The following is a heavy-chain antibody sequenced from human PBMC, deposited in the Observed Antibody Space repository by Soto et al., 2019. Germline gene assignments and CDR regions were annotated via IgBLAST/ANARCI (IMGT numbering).Heavy chain of an antibody. Sequence: GGSLRLSCAASGFTFSCFDMHWVRQPTGKGLEWVSTIGTAGDTYYAVSVKGRFTISRDNAKNSLSLQMNSLRAGDTAVYFCARGQEVGAHFFDSWGQGTQVTVSS. CDR2: IGTAGDT. D-gene: IGHD2-15*01. CDR3: ARGQEVGAHFFDS. V-gene: IGHV3-13*01. CDR1: GFTFSCFD. J-gene: IGHJ4*02.